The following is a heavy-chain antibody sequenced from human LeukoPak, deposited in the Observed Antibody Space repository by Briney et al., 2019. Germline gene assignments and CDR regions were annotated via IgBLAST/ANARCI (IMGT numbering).Heavy chain of an antibody. CDR3: ASDGDEYSDDY. Sequence: GRSLRLSCAASRFTFSSYAMHWVRQAPGKGLEWVAVISYDGSNKYYADSVRGRFTISRDNSKNTLYLQMNSLRAEDTAVYYCASDGDEYSDDYWGQGTLVTVSS. J-gene: IGHJ4*02. D-gene: IGHD5-18*01. V-gene: IGHV3-30-3*01. CDR2: ISYDGSNK. CDR1: RFTFSSYA.